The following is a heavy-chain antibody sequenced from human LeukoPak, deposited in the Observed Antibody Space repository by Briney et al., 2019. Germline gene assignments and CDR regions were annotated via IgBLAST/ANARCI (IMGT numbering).Heavy chain of an antibody. CDR1: GGSISSSSYY. Sequence: SETLSLTCTVSGGSISSSSYYWGWIRQPPGKGLEWIGNIYYSGSTYYNPSFKSRVTISVDTSKNQFSLKLSSVTAADTAVYYCARSAFTILDYWGQGTLVTVSS. J-gene: IGHJ4*02. CDR3: ARSAFTILDY. V-gene: IGHV4-39*07. D-gene: IGHD3-3*01. CDR2: IYYSGST.